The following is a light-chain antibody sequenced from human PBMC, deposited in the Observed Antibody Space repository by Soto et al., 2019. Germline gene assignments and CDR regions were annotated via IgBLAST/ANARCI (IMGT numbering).Light chain of an antibody. CDR1: SSDVGGYNY. CDR3: SSHAASHNYV. V-gene: IGLV2-8*01. J-gene: IGLJ1*01. CDR2: EVS. Sequence: QSVLTQPPAASGSPGQSVTISCTGTSSDVGGYNYVSWYQQHPGKAPKLMIYEVSKRPSGVPDRFSGSKSGNTASLTVSGLQAEDEADYYCSSHAASHNYVLGNGTKVTV.